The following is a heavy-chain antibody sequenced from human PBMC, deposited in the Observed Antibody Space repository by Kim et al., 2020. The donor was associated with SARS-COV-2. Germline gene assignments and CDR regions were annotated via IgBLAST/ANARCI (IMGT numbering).Heavy chain of an antibody. CDR2: IKSKTDGGTT. CDR3: THMYSGSYSASSNFDY. Sequence: GGSLRLSCAASGFTFSNAWMSWVRQAPGKGLEWVGRIKSKTDGGTTDYAAPVKGRFTISRDDSKNTLYLQMNSLKTEDTAVYYCTHMYSGSYSASSNFDYWGQGTLVTVSS. D-gene: IGHD1-26*01. CDR1: GFTFSNAW. J-gene: IGHJ4*02. V-gene: IGHV3-15*01.